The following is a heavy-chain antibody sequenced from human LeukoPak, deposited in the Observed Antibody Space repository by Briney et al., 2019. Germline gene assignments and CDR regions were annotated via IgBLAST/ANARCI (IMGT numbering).Heavy chain of an antibody. CDR1: GYSISTGYY. J-gene: IGHJ4*02. Sequence: SETLSLTCTVSGYSISTGYYWDWIRQPPGKGLEWIGTFYHGGSTYYNPSLKSRVTISVDTSKNQFSLKLSSVTAADTAVYYCARDPATWDYWGQGTLVTVSS. D-gene: IGHD5-12*01. V-gene: IGHV4-38-2*02. CDR2: FYHGGST. CDR3: ARDPATWDY.